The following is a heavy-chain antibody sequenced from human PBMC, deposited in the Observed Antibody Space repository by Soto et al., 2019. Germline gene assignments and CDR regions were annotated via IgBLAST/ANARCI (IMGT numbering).Heavy chain of an antibody. D-gene: IGHD1-1*01. CDR2: ISAHNGNT. CDR3: ARGRYGDY. Sequence: QVHLVQSGAEVKKPGASVKVSCKGSGYAFTTYGITWVRQAPGQGLEWMGWISAHNGNTNYAQKLQGRVTVTRDTATTTPYMELRRLRSDVAAVYYCARGRYGDYWGQGALVTVSS. J-gene: IGHJ4*02. CDR1: GYAFTTYG. V-gene: IGHV1-18*01.